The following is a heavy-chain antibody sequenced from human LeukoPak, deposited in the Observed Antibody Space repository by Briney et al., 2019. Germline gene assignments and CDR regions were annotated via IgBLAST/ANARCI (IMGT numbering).Heavy chain of an antibody. J-gene: IGHJ4*02. V-gene: IGHV4-34*01. D-gene: IGHD3-10*01. CDR3: ARTGTMVRGVISKRVFDY. Sequence: SETLSLTCAVYGGSFSGYYWSWIRQPPGKGLEWIGEINHSGSTNYNPSLKSRVTISVDTSKNQFSLKLSSVTAADTAVYYCARTGTMVRGVISKRVFDYWGQGTLVTVSS. CDR2: INHSGST. CDR1: GGSFSGYY.